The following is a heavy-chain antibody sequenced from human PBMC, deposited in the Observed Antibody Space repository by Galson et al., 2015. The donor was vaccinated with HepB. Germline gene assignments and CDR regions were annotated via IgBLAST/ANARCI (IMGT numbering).Heavy chain of an antibody. CDR1: GYTFTSYG. J-gene: IGHJ6*02. CDR2: ISAYNGNT. D-gene: IGHD3-22*01. CDR3: ARDSSYYDSSGYYPLYYYYYGMDV. V-gene: IGHV1-18*04. Sequence: SVKVSCKASGYTFTSYGTSWVRQAPGQGLEWMGWISAYNGNTNYAQKLQGRVTMTTDTSTSTAYMELRSLRSDDTAVYYCARDSSYYDSSGYYPLYYYYYGMDVWGQGTTVTVSS.